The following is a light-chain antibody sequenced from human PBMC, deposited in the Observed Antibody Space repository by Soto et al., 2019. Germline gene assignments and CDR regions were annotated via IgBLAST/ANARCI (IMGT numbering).Light chain of an antibody. CDR1: SSDVGGYNY. CDR3: SSYTSSTSGV. CDR2: DVS. V-gene: IGLV2-14*03. Sequence: QPVLTQPASVSGSPGQSITISCTGTSSDVGGYNYVSWYQHHPGKAPKLMIYDVSNRPSGVSNRFSGSKSGNTASLTISGLQAEDEADYYCSSYTSSTSGVFGGGTKLTVL. J-gene: IGLJ2*01.